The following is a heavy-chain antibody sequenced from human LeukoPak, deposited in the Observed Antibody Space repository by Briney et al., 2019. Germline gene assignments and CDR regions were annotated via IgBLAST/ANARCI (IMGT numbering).Heavy chain of an antibody. CDR3: ARGGAAAGTYYYYYGMDV. CDR2: IIPIFGTA. D-gene: IGHD6-13*01. J-gene: IGHJ6*04. V-gene: IGHV1-69*13. Sequence: GASVKVSCKASGGTFSSYAISWVRQAPGQGLEWMGGIIPIFGTANYAQKFQGRVTITADESTSKAYMELSSLRSEDTAVYYCARGGAAAGTYYYYYGMDVWGKGTTVTVSS. CDR1: GGTFSSYA.